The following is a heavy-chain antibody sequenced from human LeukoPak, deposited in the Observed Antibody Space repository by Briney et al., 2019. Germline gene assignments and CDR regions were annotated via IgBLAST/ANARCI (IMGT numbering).Heavy chain of an antibody. Sequence: PGGSLRLSCAASGFTFSDHYMDWVRQAPGMGLEWVGRITKKANSYTTEYVAPVKGRFTISRDDSKNSLYLQMNSLKTEDTAVYYCGHRSNIHDFLDMWGQGTVVTV. J-gene: IGHJ3*02. V-gene: IGHV3-72*01. CDR2: ITKKANSYTT. CDR1: GFTFSDHY. D-gene: IGHD3/OR15-3a*01. CDR3: GHRSNIHDFLDM.